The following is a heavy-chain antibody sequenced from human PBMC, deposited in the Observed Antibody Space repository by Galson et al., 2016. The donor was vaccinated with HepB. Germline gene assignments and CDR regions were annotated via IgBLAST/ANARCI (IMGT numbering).Heavy chain of an antibody. J-gene: IGHJ4*02. D-gene: IGHD6-13*01. Sequence: SLRLSCAASGFTFSRYTMNWVRQAPGKGLEWVSYIGSGGSTIYYADSVKGRFTVSRDNAKNSLFLQMNSLRAEDTAVYYCARDYSSRWFYFDYWGQGTLVTVSS. CDR2: IGSGGSTI. CDR1: GFTFSRYT. CDR3: ARDYSSRWFYFDY. V-gene: IGHV3-48*04.